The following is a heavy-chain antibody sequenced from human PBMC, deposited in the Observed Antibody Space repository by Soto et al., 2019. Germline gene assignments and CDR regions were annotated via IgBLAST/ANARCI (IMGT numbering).Heavy chain of an antibody. CDR1: GFTFSSYA. Sequence: GGSLRLSCAASGFTFSSYAMHWVRQAPGKGLEWVAVISYDGRNKYHAHSVKGRFPISRDNSKNTLYLQMNSLRAEDTAVYYCARVSAAGVYYYYYGMDVWGQGTTVTVSS. CDR3: ARVSAAGVYYYYYGMDV. CDR2: ISYDGRNK. J-gene: IGHJ6*02. V-gene: IGHV3-30-3*01. D-gene: IGHD6-13*01.